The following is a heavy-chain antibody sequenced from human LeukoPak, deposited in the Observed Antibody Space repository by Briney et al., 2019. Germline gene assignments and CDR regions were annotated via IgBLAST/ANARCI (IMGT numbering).Heavy chain of an antibody. Sequence: PGGSLRLSCAASGFTFSSYSMNWVRQAPGKGLEWVSSISSSSSYIYYADSVKGRFTISRDNAKNSLYLQMNSLRAEDTAVYYCARDVGIAVVPAALDYWGQGTLVTVSS. J-gene: IGHJ4*02. D-gene: IGHD2-2*01. CDR1: GFTFSSYS. CDR2: ISSSSSYI. CDR3: ARDVGIAVVPAALDY. V-gene: IGHV3-21*01.